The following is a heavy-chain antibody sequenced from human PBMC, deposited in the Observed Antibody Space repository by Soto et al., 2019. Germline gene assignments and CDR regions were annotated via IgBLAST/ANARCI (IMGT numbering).Heavy chain of an antibody. CDR3: ARHLAYGSSWLFDL. Sequence: QLQLQESGPGLVKPSETLSLTCTVSGGSISSSSYYWGWIRQPPGKGLEWIGSIYYSGSTYYNPSLKRRATISEDTSKNQFSLKLSSVTAADTAVYYCARHLAYGSSWLFDLWGRGTLVTVSS. CDR2: IYYSGST. V-gene: IGHV4-39*01. CDR1: GGSISSSSYY. J-gene: IGHJ2*01. D-gene: IGHD6-13*01.